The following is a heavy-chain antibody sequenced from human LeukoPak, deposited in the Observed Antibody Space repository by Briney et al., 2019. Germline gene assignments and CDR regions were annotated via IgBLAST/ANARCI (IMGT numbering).Heavy chain of an antibody. V-gene: IGHV4-39*01. CDR2: IFYSGTT. Sequence: SETLSLTCIVSGGTISSSGYYWRWLRQPPGKGRECVASIFYSGTTHYNPSLKSRLTISIDTSKKQFSLKLDSLTAADTAVYYCARHKGAGTPNYDGMDVWGQGTTVTVSS. CDR3: ARHKGAGTPNYDGMDV. D-gene: IGHD1-7*01. CDR1: GGTISSSGYY. J-gene: IGHJ6*02.